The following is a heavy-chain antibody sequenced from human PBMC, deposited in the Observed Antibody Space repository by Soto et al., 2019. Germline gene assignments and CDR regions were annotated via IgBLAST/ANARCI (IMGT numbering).Heavy chain of an antibody. J-gene: IGHJ4*02. Sequence: GESLKISCKGSGYSFAGYWIAWVRQKPGKGFEWMGRIDPSDSQTYYSPSFRGHVTISVTKSITTVFLQWSSLRASDTAMYYCARQIYDSDTGPNFQYYFDSWGQGTPVTVSS. V-gene: IGHV5-10-1*01. CDR1: GYSFAGYW. D-gene: IGHD3-22*01. CDR3: ARQIYDSDTGPNFQYYFDS. CDR2: IDPSDSQT.